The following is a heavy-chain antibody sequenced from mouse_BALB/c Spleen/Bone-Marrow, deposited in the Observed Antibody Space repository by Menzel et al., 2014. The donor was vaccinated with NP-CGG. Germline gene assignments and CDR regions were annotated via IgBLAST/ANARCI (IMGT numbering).Heavy chain of an antibody. CDR2: IYPGNGDT. V-gene: IGHV1-12*01. CDR3: ARDYRYGYYAMDY. J-gene: IGHJ4*01. CDR1: GYTFTSYN. Sequence: LQQSGAELVKPGASVKMSCKASGYTFTSYNVYWVKRTPGQGLEWIGTIYPGNGDTSYNQKFKGKATLTADKSSSTAYMQLSSLTSEDSAVYYCARDYRYGYYAMDYWGQGTSVTVSS. D-gene: IGHD2-14*01.